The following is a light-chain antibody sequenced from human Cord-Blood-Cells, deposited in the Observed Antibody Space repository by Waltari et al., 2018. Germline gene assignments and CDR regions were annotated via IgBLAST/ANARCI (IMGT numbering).Light chain of an antibody. CDR2: EGS. CDR1: SSDVGSYNL. Sequence: QSALTQPASVSGSPGQSITISCTGTSSDVGSYNLVPWYQQHPCKAPKLMIYEGSKRPSGVSNSFSGSRSGNTASLTISGLQAEDEADYYCCSYAGSSTFVFGTGTKVTVL. CDR3: CSYAGSSTFV. J-gene: IGLJ1*01. V-gene: IGLV2-23*03.